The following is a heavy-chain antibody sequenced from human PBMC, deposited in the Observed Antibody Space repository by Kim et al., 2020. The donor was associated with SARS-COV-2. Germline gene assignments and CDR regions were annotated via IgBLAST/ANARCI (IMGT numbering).Heavy chain of an antibody. V-gene: IGHV4-39*01. CDR2: IYYSGST. D-gene: IGHD6-19*01. CDR1: GGSISSSSYY. CDR3: ASLRRGAVAGIIGTSNNWFDP. Sequence: SETLSLTCTVSGGSISSSSYYWGWIRQPPGKGLEWIGSIYYSGSTYYNPSLKSRVTISVATSKNQFSLKLSSVTAADTAVYYCASLRRGAVAGIIGTSNNWFDPWGQGTLVTVSS. J-gene: IGHJ5*02.